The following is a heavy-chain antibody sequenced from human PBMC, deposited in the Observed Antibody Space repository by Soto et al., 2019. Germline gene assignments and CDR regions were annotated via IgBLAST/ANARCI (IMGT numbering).Heavy chain of an antibody. V-gene: IGHV3-11*06. Sequence: GGSLRLSCAASGFTFSDYYMSWIRQAPGKGLEWVSYISSSSSYTNYADSVKGRFTISRDNAKNSLYLQMNSLRAEDTAVYYCARDAVPNSGYYPMGMDVWGQGTTVTVSS. J-gene: IGHJ6*02. CDR2: ISSSSSYT. D-gene: IGHD5-12*01. CDR1: GFTFSDYY. CDR3: ARDAVPNSGYYPMGMDV.